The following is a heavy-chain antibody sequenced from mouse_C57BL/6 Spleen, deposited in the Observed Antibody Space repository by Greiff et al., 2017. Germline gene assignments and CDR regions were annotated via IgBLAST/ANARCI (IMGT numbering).Heavy chain of an antibody. CDR3: ARSSLITTVVDFDY. J-gene: IGHJ2*01. V-gene: IGHV5-17*01. CDR2: ISSGSSTI. D-gene: IGHD1-1*01. Sequence: EVMLVESGGGLVKPGGSLKLSCAASGFTFSDYGMHWVRQAPEKGLEWVAYISSGSSTIYYADTVKGRVTISRDNAKNTLFLQMTSLRSEDTAMYYCARSSLITTVVDFDYWGQGTTLTVSS. CDR1: GFTFSDYG.